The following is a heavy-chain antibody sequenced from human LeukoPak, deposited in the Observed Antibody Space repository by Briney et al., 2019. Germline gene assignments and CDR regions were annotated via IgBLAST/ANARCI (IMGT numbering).Heavy chain of an antibody. CDR1: GLTFSSYS. J-gene: IGHJ4*02. CDR3: ARGSGSNPFDY. V-gene: IGHV3-21*01. CDR2: ISSSSSYI. Sequence: GGSLRLSCAASGLTFSSYSMNWVRQAPGKGLEWVSSISSSSSYIYYADSVKGRFTISRDNAKNSLYLQMNSLRAEDTAVYYCARGSGSNPFDYWGQGTLVTVSS. D-gene: IGHD6-19*01.